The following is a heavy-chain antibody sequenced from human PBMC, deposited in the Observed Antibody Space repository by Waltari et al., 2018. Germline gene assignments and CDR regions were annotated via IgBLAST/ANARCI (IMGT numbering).Heavy chain of an antibody. V-gene: IGHV3-11*01. Sequence: QVLLVESGGGLVKPGGSLRLSCAASGFIFSDTYMGWIRQAPGKVLECVSYIGSGRTPIYYTYSVRGRFIISRDNAKNSRFLEMNSLGADDTAVYYCVRDIGRVSTFDVWGQGTMVTVSS. D-gene: IGHD3-16*01. J-gene: IGHJ3*01. CDR2: IGSGRTPI. CDR3: VRDIGRVSTFDV. CDR1: GFIFSDTY.